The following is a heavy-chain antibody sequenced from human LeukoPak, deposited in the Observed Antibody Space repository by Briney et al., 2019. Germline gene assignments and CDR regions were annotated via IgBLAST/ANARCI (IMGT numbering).Heavy chain of an antibody. D-gene: IGHD5-24*01. CDR2: ITAGSSHI. Sequence: GGSLRLSCEASGFTFSSFSMNWVRQSPEKGLEWVSSITAGSSHIFYGDSMKGRFTISRDNAKNSLYLQMNSLRAEDTAVYYCAGSRDGYNYRGDYWGQGTLVTVSS. J-gene: IGHJ4*02. CDR1: GFTFSSFS. V-gene: IGHV3-21*01. CDR3: AGSRDGYNYRGDY.